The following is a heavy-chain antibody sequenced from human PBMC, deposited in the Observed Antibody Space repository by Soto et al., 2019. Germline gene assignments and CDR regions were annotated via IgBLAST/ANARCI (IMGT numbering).Heavy chain of an antibody. CDR1: GGSISSYS. V-gene: IGHV4-59*01. CDR2: IYYSGNT. J-gene: IGHJ4*02. D-gene: IGHD5-18*01. CDR3: ASSPPAMVSPNI. Sequence: QVQLQESGPGLVKPSETLSLTCTVSGGSISSYSWSWIRQPPGKGLEWIGYIYYSGNTYYNPSLKSRVTISVDTSKNQLSLKLTSVTAADTAVYYCASSPPAMVSPNIWGQGTLVTVSS.